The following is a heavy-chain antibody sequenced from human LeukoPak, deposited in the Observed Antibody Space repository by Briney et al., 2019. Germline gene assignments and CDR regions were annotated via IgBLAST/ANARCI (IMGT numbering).Heavy chain of an antibody. J-gene: IGHJ4*02. CDR1: GGSISSYY. V-gene: IGHV4-59*08. CDR2: IYCSGST. D-gene: IGHD3-9*01. CDR3: ARAIGGGILRYFDWLDY. Sequence: SETLSLTCTVSGGSISSYYWSWIRQPPGKGLEWIGYIYCSGSTNYNPSLKSRVTISVDTSKNQFSLKLSSVTAADTAVYYCARAIGGGILRYFDWLDYWGQGTLVTVSS.